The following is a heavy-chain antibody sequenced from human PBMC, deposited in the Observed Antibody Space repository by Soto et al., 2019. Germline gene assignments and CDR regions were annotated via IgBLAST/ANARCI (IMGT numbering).Heavy chain of an antibody. CDR2: IIPIFGTA. Sequence: GASVKVSCKASGGTFSSYAISWVRQAPGQGLEWMGGIIPIFGTANYAQKFQGRVTITADESTSTAYMELSSLRSEDTAVYYCATVVIAAPSLYVWDNWFDPWGQGTLVTVSS. V-gene: IGHV1-69*13. J-gene: IGHJ5*02. CDR1: GGTFSSYA. CDR3: ATVVIAAPSLYVWDNWFDP. D-gene: IGHD6-6*01.